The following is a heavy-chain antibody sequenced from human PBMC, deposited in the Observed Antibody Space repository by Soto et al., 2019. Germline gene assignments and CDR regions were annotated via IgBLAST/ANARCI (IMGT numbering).Heavy chain of an antibody. J-gene: IGHJ4*02. D-gene: IGHD3-3*01. CDR3: ARVDTIFGAIRY. V-gene: IGHV4-31*03. CDR1: GGSISSGGYY. Sequence: SETLSLTCTVSGGSISSGGYYWSWIRQHPGKGLEWIGYIYYSGSTYYNPSLKSRVTISVDTSKNQFSLKLSSVTAADTAVYYCARVDTIFGAIRYWGQGTLVTVSS. CDR2: IYYSGST.